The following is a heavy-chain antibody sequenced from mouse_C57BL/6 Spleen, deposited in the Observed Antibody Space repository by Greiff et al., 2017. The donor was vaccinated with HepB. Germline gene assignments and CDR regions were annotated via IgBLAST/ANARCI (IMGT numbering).Heavy chain of an antibody. J-gene: IGHJ1*03. CDR1: GYTFTDYY. CDR3: ARPGYYSNYPDV. Sequence: EVQLQESGPELVKPGASVKISCKASGYTFTDYYMNWVKQSHGKSLEWIGDINPNNGGTSYNQKFKGKATLTVDKSSSTAYMELRSLTSEDSAVYYCARPGYYSNYPDVWGTGTTVTVSS. D-gene: IGHD2-5*01. V-gene: IGHV1-26*01. CDR2: INPNNGGT.